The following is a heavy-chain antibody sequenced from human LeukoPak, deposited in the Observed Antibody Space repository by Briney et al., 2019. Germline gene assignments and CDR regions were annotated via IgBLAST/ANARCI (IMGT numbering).Heavy chain of an antibody. D-gene: IGHD1-26*01. J-gene: IGHJ5*01. CDR3: ASDLSGTSYWVPDS. CDR2: ITAYNGKT. V-gene: IGHV1-18*01. CDR1: GYNFNNYG. Sequence: ASVKVSCKASGYNFNNYGMNWVRQAPGQGLEWMGWITAYNGKTNYAQKLQGRVTLTTDTSTSTAYMELRSLRSDDTAVYYCASDLSGTSYWVPDSWGQGTLVTVSS.